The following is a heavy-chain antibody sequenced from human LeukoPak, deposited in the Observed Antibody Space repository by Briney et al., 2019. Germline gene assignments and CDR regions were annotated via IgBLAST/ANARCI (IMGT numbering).Heavy chain of an antibody. V-gene: IGHV3-48*03. D-gene: IGHD5-18*01. Sequence: PGGSVRLLCAASGFTFSSYEMNWVRQAPGKGLDWVSYIGGPGSNVYYADSVKGRFTVSRDNAMNSLYLQMNSLRAEDTAVYYCAREERDTARLPYYDHWGQGTLVTVSS. CDR2: IGGPGSNV. CDR3: AREERDTARLPYYDH. J-gene: IGHJ4*02. CDR1: GFTFSSYE.